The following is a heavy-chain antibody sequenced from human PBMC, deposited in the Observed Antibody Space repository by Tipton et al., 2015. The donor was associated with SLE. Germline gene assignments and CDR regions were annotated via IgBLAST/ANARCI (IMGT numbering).Heavy chain of an antibody. CDR3: ARDSSSGVDY. Sequence: TLSLTCTVSGGSISSYYWNWIRQPPGKGLEWIGYIFYSGRTNYNPSLKSRVTISVDTSKNQFSLKLSSVTAADTAVYYCARDSSSGVDYWGQGTLVTVSS. CDR2: IFYSGRT. D-gene: IGHD6-19*01. CDR1: GGSISSYY. V-gene: IGHV4-59*01. J-gene: IGHJ4*02.